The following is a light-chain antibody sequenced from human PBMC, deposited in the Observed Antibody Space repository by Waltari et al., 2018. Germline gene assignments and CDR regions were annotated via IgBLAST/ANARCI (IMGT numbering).Light chain of an antibody. V-gene: IGKV2-30*01. CDR3: MQGTHWPIT. CDR1: QSLVYSDGHTY. Sequence: DVVMTQSPLSLPVTLGQPASISCRSSQSLVYSDGHTYLNWFQQRPGQSPRRLIYKVSNRDSGVPDRLSGSGSGTDFTLKISRVEAEDVGVYYCMQGTHWPITFGQGTRLEIK. J-gene: IGKJ5*01. CDR2: KVS.